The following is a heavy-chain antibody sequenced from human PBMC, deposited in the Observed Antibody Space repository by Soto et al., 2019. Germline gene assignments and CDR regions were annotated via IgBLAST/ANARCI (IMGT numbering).Heavy chain of an antibody. Sequence: QVPLQESGSRLVKPSQTLSLTCTVSGGSISRGGYSWSWIRQPRVKGLEWIGHIYDSGSPYYNPTLRSGVTSSLDRYRNQFSLAVTSVTAADTAVFFCARGGRRGVVYLEYWGPGALVTVSS. J-gene: IGHJ4*02. D-gene: IGHD3-10*01. V-gene: IGHV4-30-2*01. CDR1: GGSISRGGYS. CDR3: ARGGRRGVVYLEY. CDR2: IYDSGSP.